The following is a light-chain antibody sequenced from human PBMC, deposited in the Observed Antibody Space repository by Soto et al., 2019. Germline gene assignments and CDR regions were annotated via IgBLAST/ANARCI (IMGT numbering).Light chain of an antibody. V-gene: IGKV3-15*01. J-gene: IGKJ1*01. CDR1: QSISNY. CDR2: GAS. CDR3: QQYNNWPRT. Sequence: ETVMTQFPATLSVSPGERATLSCRASQSISNYLAWYQQKPGQAPRLLMYGASTRATGISAKFSGSGSGTEFTLPISSLQSEDFAVYYCQQYNNWPRTFGQGTKVEI.